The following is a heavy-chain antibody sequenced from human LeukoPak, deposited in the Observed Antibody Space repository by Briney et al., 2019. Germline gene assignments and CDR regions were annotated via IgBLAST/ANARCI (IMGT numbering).Heavy chain of an antibody. CDR1: GYSISSTNY. D-gene: IGHD4-11*01. V-gene: IGHV4-28*05. CDR2: IYYSGGI. J-gene: IGHJ5*02. CDR3: ARGGTTVTTWFDP. Sequence: PSDTLSLTCAVSGYSISSTNYRAWIRQPPGEGLEWIGHIYYSGGIYYNPSLKSRVTMSVDTSKNQFSLKLSSVTAVDTAVYYCARGGTTVTTWFDPWGQGTLVTVSS.